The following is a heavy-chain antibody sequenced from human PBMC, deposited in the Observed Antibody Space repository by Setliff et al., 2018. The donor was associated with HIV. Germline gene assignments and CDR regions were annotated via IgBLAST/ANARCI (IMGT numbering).Heavy chain of an antibody. CDR3: ARGPPIIVVPAALLTFDY. CDR1: GYIFTSYG. D-gene: IGHD2-2*01. V-gene: IGHV1-18*01. CDR2: IHPSSGGT. Sequence: ASVKVSCKASGYIFTSYGISWVRRAPGQGLEWMGWIHPSSGGTNYAQKFQGRVTMTRDTSTSTAYMELRSLRSDDTAVYYCARGPPIIVVPAALLTFDYWGQGTLVTVSS. J-gene: IGHJ4*02.